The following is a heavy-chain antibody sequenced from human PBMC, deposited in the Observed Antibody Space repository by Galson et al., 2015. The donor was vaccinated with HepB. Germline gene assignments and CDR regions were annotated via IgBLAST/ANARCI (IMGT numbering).Heavy chain of an antibody. CDR3: ARGWGDYGDYISYGMDV. D-gene: IGHD4-17*01. V-gene: IGHV1-8*01. Sequence: SVKVSCKASGYTFIDYDINWVRQATGQGLGWMGWMNPYSGSTGYAQNLQGRVTMTRDTAIGTAYMELSSLRSEDTAVYYCARGWGDYGDYISYGMDVWGQGTTVTVFS. CDR1: GYTFIDYD. J-gene: IGHJ6*02. CDR2: MNPYSGST.